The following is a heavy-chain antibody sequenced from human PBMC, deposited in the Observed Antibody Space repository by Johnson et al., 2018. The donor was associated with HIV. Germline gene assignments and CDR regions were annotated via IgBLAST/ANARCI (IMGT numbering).Heavy chain of an antibody. Sequence: EVQLVESGGGLVQPGGSLRLSCAVSGFTFNTYWMHWVRQAPGKGLVWVSGISWNSGSIGYADSVKGRFTISRDNSKNTLYLQMNSLRAEDTAVYYCARVGGLYCSSTSCDKWDAFDIWGQGTMVTVSS. CDR3: ARVGGLYCSSTSCDKWDAFDI. CDR1: GFTFNTYW. V-gene: IGHV3-74*02. CDR2: ISWNSGSI. J-gene: IGHJ3*02. D-gene: IGHD2-2*02.